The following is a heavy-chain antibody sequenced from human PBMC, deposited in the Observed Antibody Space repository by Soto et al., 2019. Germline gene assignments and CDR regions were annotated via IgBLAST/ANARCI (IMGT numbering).Heavy chain of an antibody. V-gene: IGHV4-34*01. CDR3: ARGIEYSSSQFDY. J-gene: IGHJ4*02. CDR2: INHSGST. CDR1: GGSFSGYY. Sequence: SSDTLSLTCAVYGGSFSGYYWSWIRQPPGKGLEWIGEINHSGSTNYNPSLKSRVTISVDTSKNQFSLKLSSVTAADTAVYYCARGIEYSSSQFDYWGQGTLVTVSS. D-gene: IGHD6-6*01.